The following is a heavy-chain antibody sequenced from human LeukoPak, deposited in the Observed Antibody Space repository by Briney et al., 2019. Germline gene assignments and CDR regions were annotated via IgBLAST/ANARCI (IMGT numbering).Heavy chain of an antibody. CDR1: GFTFSSYE. D-gene: IGHD4-17*01. Sequence: QAGGSLRLSCAASGFTFSSYEMNWVRQAPGEGLEWVSYISSSGSTIYYADSVKGRFTISRDNAKNSLYLQMNSLRAEDTAVYYCARVYTVTPLYGRDVWGQGTTVTVSS. CDR2: ISSSGSTI. J-gene: IGHJ6*02. V-gene: IGHV3-48*03. CDR3: ARVYTVTPLYGRDV.